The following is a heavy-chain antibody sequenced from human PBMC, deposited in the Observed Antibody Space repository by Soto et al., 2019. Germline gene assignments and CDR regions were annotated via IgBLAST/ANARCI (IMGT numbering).Heavy chain of an antibody. CDR1: GFTFSSYA. J-gene: IGHJ4*02. CDR2: ISGSGGSA. D-gene: IGHD6-19*01. CDR3: EKDGAGSSGWYYFDY. Sequence: EVQLLESGGGLVQPGGSLRLSCAASGFTFSSYAMSWVRQVPGKGLEWVSAISGSGGSAYYADSVKGRFTISRDNSKITLYLQMNSLRDEDTGVYYCEKDGAGSSGWYYFDYWGQGPLVTVSS. V-gene: IGHV3-23*01.